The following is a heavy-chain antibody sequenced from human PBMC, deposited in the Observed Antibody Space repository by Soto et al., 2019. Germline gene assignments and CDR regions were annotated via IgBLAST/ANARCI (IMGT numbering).Heavy chain of an antibody. CDR2: ISSSGSTI. Sequence: PGGSLRLSCAASGFTFSSYEMNWVRQAPGKGLEWVSYISSSGSTIYYADSVKGRFTISRDNAKNSLYLQMNSLRAEDTAVYYCARGCGGDCSPGYYYGMDVWGQGTTVTVSS. V-gene: IGHV3-48*03. CDR3: ARGCGGDCSPGYYYGMDV. J-gene: IGHJ6*02. CDR1: GFTFSSYE. D-gene: IGHD2-21*02.